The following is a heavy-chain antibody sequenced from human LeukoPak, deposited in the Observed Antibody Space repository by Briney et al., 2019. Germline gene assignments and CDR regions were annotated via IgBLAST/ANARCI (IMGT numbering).Heavy chain of an antibody. CDR1: GYSISSGYY. D-gene: IGHD2-2*01. V-gene: IGHV4-38-2*02. J-gene: IGHJ4*02. CDR2: IYHSGST. CDR3: ARQDDLGYCSSTSCPIDY. Sequence: SETLSLTCTVSGYSISSGYYWGWIRQPPGKGLEWIASIYHSGSTYYNPSLKSRVTISVDTSKNQFSLKLSSVTAADTAVYYCARQDDLGYCSSTSCPIDYWGQGTLVTVSS.